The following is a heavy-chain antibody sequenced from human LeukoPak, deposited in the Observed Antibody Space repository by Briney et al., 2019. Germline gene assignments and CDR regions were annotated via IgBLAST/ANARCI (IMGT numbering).Heavy chain of an antibody. CDR1: GGSISSYY. CDR2: IYYSGST. Sequence: SETLSLTCTVSGGSISSYYWTWIRQPPGKGLEWIGYIYYSGSTNYNPSLKSRVTISVDTSKNQFSLKLSSVTAADTAVYYCARAILRGYYRWFDPWGQGTLVTVSS. V-gene: IGHV4-59*01. J-gene: IGHJ5*02. CDR3: ARAILRGYYRWFDP. D-gene: IGHD5-18*01.